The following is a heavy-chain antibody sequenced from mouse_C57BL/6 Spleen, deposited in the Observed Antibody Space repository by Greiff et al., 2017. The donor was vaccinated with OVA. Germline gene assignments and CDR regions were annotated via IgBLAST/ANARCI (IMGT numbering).Heavy chain of an antibody. J-gene: IGHJ2*01. V-gene: IGHV1-64*01. CDR3: ARFINYYGSSPYFDY. D-gene: IGHD1-1*01. CDR1: GYTFTSYW. Sequence: QVQLQQPGAELVKPGASVKLSCKASGYTFTSYWMHWVKQRPGQGLEWIGMIHPNSGSTNYNEKFKSKATLTVDKSSSTAYMQLSSLTSEDSAVYYCARFINYYGSSPYFDYWGQGTTLTVSS. CDR2: IHPNSGST.